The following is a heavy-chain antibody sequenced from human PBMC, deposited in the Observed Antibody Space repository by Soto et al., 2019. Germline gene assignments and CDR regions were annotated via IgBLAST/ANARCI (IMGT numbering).Heavy chain of an antibody. CDR2: INSDGSST. D-gene: IGHD3-10*01. V-gene: IGHV3-74*01. CDR3: ESYGGDALDI. J-gene: IGHJ3*02. Sequence: EVQLVESGGGLVQPGGSLRLSCAASGFTFSSYWMNWVRQAPGKGLVWVSRINSDGSSTSYADSVKGRFTISRDNAKNTLYLQMNSLRAEDTAVYCCESYGGDALDIWGQGTMVTVSS. CDR1: GFTFSSYW.